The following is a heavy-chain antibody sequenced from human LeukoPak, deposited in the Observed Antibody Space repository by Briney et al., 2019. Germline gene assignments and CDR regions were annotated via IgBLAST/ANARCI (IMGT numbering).Heavy chain of an antibody. D-gene: IGHD6-13*01. CDR1: GDSISTEGYY. Sequence: SETLSLTCTVSGDSISTEGYYWGWIRQPPGKELEWLASIYYSGSTHYNPSLKSRVTISVDTSKNQFSLKVTSVTAADTAVYYCAREEYSSDWYGHDSWGQGTLVTVSS. CDR2: IYYSGST. V-gene: IGHV4-39*07. J-gene: IGHJ4*02. CDR3: AREEYSSDWYGHDS.